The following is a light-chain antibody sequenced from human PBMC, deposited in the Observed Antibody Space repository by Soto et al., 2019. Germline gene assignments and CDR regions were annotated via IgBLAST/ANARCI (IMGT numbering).Light chain of an antibody. Sequence: DIRMTQSPSTLSPSVEDRVTITCRASQNIRAWLAWYQQKPGKALKPLIYDASTLESGVPSRFSGSGSGTEFTLTISSLQPDDFATYYCQQYNSYSWTFGQGTTVAIK. J-gene: IGKJ1*01. CDR3: QQYNSYSWT. CDR2: DAS. V-gene: IGKV1-5*01. CDR1: QNIRAW.